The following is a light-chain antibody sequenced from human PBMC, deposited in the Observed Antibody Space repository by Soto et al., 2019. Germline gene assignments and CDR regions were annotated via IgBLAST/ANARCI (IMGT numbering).Light chain of an antibody. CDR3: HQFGSSPPAFT. V-gene: IGKV3-20*01. J-gene: IGKJ2*01. Sequence: ESMLTQSPGTLPLSPGGRATLSCRASQSVSTRYLAWYQQKPGQAPRLLIYGASIRATGIPDRFSGSGSGTDFTLTISRLEPEDFAVYYCHQFGSSPPAFTFGQGTKLEI. CDR2: GAS. CDR1: QSVSTRY.